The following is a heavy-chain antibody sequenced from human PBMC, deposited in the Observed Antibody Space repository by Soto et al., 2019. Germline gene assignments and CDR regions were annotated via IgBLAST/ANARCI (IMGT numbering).Heavy chain of an antibody. V-gene: IGHV4-59*01. Sequence: PSETLSLTCTVSGGSISSYYWSWIRQPPGKGLEWIGYIYHSGTTSYNPSLKSRVTISIDTSKNQFSLRLNSVTAADTAVYYCAREVQYWFDPWGQGTLVTVS. CDR1: GGSISSYY. CDR3: AREVQYWFDP. CDR2: IYHSGTT. D-gene: IGHD1-1*01. J-gene: IGHJ5*02.